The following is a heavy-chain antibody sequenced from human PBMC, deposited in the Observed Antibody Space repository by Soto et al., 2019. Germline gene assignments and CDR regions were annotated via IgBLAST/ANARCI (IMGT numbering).Heavy chain of an antibody. CDR1: GFTFSSYA. D-gene: IGHD4-17*01. CDR2: ISYDGSNK. V-gene: IGHV3-30-3*01. Sequence: GGSLRLSCAASGFTFSSYAMHWVRQAPGKGLEWVAVISYDGSNKYYADSVKGRFTISRDNSKNTLYLQMNSLRAEDTAVYYCARDSHRGKDYGDYVQDFDYWGQGTLVTVSS. CDR3: ARDSHRGKDYGDYVQDFDY. J-gene: IGHJ4*02.